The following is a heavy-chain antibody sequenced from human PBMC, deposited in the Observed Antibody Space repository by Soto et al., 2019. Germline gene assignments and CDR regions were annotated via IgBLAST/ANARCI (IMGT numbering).Heavy chain of an antibody. CDR2: IYPGDSDT. J-gene: IGHJ1*01. Sequence: EVQLVQSGAEVKKPGESLNISCQASGYNFATYWIGWVRQMPGQGLEWLGIIYPGDSDTKYRPSFQGQVTISADKSISTAYLQWSSLKASDTAIYYCATYSRQCSGGSCSREYMDHWGQGTLVTVSS. V-gene: IGHV5-51*03. D-gene: IGHD2-15*01. CDR1: GYNFATYW. CDR3: ATYSRQCSGGSCSREYMDH.